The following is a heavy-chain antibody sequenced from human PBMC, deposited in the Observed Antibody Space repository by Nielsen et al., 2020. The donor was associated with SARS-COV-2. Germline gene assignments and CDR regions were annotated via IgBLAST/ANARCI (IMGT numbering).Heavy chain of an antibody. CDR3: ARDRGAITFGGFDY. J-gene: IGHJ4*02. V-gene: IGHV4-31*02. D-gene: IGHD3-16*01. CDR2: IYYSGST. Sequence: PGKGLEWIGYIYYSGSTYYNPSLKSRVTISVDTSKNQFSLKLSSVTAADTAVYYCARDRGAITFGGFDYWGQGTLVTVSS.